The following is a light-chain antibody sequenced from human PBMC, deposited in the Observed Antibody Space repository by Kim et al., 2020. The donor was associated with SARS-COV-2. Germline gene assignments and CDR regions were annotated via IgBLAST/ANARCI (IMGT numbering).Light chain of an antibody. CDR1: QSVGSN. V-gene: IGKV3-15*01. J-gene: IGKJ1*01. Sequence: EIVMTQSPATLSVSQGERATLSCRASQSVGSNVAWYQQKPGQAPRLLIYGASTRATDIPARFSGSGSGTEFTLIISSLQSEDLADYFCQQYDDWPPWTFGQGTKVDIK. CDR2: GAS. CDR3: QQYDDWPPWT.